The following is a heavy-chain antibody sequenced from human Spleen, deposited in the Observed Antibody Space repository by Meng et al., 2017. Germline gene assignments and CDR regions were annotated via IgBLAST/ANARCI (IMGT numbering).Heavy chain of an antibody. CDR1: GYTFTSYY. CDR3: ARLHCSGGRCYSKPYNFDD. Sequence: ASVKVSCKASGYTFTSYYIQWVRQAPGQGREWVGIINPSDGTTAYAHKFQGRVTVTRDKSTSTAYMELSGLRSEDTAVYYCARLHCSGGRCYSKPYNFDDWGQGTLVTVSS. J-gene: IGHJ4*02. CDR2: INPSDGTT. D-gene: IGHD2-15*01. V-gene: IGHV1-46*01.